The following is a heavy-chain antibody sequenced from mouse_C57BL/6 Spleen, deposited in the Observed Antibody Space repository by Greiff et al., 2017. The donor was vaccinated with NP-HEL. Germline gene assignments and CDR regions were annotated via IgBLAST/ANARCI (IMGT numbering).Heavy chain of an antibody. J-gene: IGHJ2*01. D-gene: IGHD2-3*01. CDR1: GFTFSDYY. CDR3: ARDGGHYDGYYFDY. CDR2: INYDGSST. V-gene: IGHV5-16*01. Sequence: EVQLVESEGGLVQPGSSMKLSCTASGFTFSDYYMAWVRQVPEKGLEWVANINYDGSSTYYLDSLKSRFIISRDNAKNILYLQMSSLKSEDTATYYCARDGGHYDGYYFDYWGQGTTLTVSS.